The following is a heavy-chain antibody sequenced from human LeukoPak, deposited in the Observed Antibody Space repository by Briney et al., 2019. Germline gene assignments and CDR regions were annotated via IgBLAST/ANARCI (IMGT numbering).Heavy chain of an antibody. V-gene: IGHV3-7*01. Sequence: GGSLRLSCAASGFIFNNYWISWVRQAPGEGLEWVANIKQDGNEKYYVDSVKGRFTISRDNAKNSLYLQMNSLGAEDTAVYYCARQRRYCSGDNCYQRTFDYWGQGTLVTVSS. CDR3: ARQRRYCSGDNCYQRTFDY. CDR2: IKQDGNEK. CDR1: GFIFNNYW. D-gene: IGHD2-15*01. J-gene: IGHJ4*02.